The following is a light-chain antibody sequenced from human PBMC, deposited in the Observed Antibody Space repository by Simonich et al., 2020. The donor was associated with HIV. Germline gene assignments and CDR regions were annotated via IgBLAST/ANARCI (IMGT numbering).Light chain of an antibody. CDR1: QSVSIN. CDR3: QQYNNWPYT. J-gene: IGKJ2*01. CDR2: GAS. Sequence: EIVMTQSPATLSVSPVERATLFCSASQSVSINLAWYQHKPGHAPRLLIYGASTRATGIPARFSGSGSGTEFTLTISNMQSEHFAVYYCQQYNNWPYTFGQGTKLEIK. V-gene: IGKV3-15*01.